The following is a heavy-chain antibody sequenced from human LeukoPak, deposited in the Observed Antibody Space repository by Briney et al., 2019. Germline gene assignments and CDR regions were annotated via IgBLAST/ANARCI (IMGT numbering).Heavy chain of an antibody. V-gene: IGHV4-39*01. J-gene: IGHJ4*02. CDR3: ARQWAAAGSDDY. Sequence: SETLSLTCTVSGGSISSSSYYWGWIRQPPGKGLEWIGSIYYSGSTYYNPSLKSRVTISVDTSKNQFSLKLSSVTAADTAVYYCARQWAAAGSDDYWGQGTLVTVSS. CDR1: GGSISSSSYY. CDR2: IYYSGST. D-gene: IGHD6-13*01.